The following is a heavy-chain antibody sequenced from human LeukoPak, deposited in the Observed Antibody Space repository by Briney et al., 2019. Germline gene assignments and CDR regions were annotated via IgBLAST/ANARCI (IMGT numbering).Heavy chain of an antibody. CDR1: GFTFSNAW. J-gene: IGHJ4*02. V-gene: IGHV3-15*01. D-gene: IGHD5-12*01. CDR3: TTEDLRNS. Sequence: GGSLRLSCAASGFTFSNAWMSWVRQAPGKGLEWVGRIKSKSNGGTTDYAAPVKGRFAISRDDSKNTLYLQMSSLKTDDTAAYYCTTEDLRNSWGQGTLVTVS. CDR2: IKSKSNGGTT.